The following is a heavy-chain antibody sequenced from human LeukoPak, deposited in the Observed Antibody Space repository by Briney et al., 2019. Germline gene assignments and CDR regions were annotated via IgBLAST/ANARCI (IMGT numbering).Heavy chain of an antibody. V-gene: IGHV3-21*04. CDR1: GFTFSTYN. Sequence: PGGSLRLSCEASGFTFSTYNMNWVRQAPGKRLEWVSSITSSSSYVFYADSVKGRFSVSRDNSKNTLYLQMNSLRVDDTAVYYCARGSCSNIRCHDAFDIWGQGTMVTVSS. CDR2: ITSSSSYV. D-gene: IGHD2-2*01. J-gene: IGHJ3*02. CDR3: ARGSCSNIRCHDAFDI.